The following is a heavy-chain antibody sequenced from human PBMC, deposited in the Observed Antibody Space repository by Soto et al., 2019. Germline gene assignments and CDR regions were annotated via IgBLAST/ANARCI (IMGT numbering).Heavy chain of an antibody. CDR3: ARGSQGSSGWYSADY. J-gene: IGHJ4*02. CDR1: GYTFTSYY. CDR2: INPSGGTT. V-gene: IGHV1-46*01. D-gene: IGHD6-19*01. Sequence: QVQVVQSGAEVRKPGASVKVSCKASGYTFTSYYMHWVRQAPGQGLEWMGLINPSGGTTNYAQMVQVSVTMTRDASTSTVYMELSSLRSDDTAVYYCARGSQGSSGWYSADYWGQGTPVTVSS.